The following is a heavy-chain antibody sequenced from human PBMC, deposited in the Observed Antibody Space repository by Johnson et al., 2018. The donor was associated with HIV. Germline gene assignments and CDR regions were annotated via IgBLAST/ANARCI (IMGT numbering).Heavy chain of an antibody. CDR3: ARERRPWGPDAFDI. CDR2: MWYDGSNK. D-gene: IGHD3-16*01. CDR1: GFTFSTYG. J-gene: IGHJ3*02. V-gene: IGHV3-33*01. Sequence: QVQLVESGGGVVQPGRSLRLSCAASGFTFSTYGMHCVRQAPGKGLEWVAVMWYDGSNKYYADSVQGRFTISRDNSKNTLYLQMNSLRAEDTAVYYCARERRPWGPDAFDIWGQGTMVTVSS.